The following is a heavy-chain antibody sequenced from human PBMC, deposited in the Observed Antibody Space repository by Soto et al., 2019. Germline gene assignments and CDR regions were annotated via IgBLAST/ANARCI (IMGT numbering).Heavy chain of an antibody. CDR3: ARDVGGSVVPHWFDP. CDR1: GHSISADY. J-gene: IGHJ5*02. D-gene: IGHD3-22*01. Sequence: QVQLQESGPGLVKASETLSLSCTVSGHSISADYWSWIRQPAGKRLGWIGRVDASGNTNYNPSLKSRVTMSVDTSKNQFFLKVRSVTAADTAMYCCARDVGGSVVPHWFDPWGQGALVTVSS. CDR2: VDASGNT. V-gene: IGHV4-4*07.